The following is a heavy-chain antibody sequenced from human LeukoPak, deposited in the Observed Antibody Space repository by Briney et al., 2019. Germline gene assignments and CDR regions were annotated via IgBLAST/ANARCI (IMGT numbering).Heavy chain of an antibody. Sequence: GESLKISCKVSGYRFPTYWIGWVRQMPGKGLEYMGIIYPGDFDTRYSPSFQGQVTISADTTINTAYLQWSSLKASDTARYYCARLGDGGYSMDVWGKGTTVIVSS. V-gene: IGHV5-51*01. CDR1: GYRFPTYW. D-gene: IGHD5-24*01. J-gene: IGHJ6*03. CDR2: IYPGDFDT. CDR3: ARLGDGGYSMDV.